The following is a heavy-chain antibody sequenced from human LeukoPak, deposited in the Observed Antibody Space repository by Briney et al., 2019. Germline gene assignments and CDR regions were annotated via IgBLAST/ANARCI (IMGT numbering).Heavy chain of an antibody. CDR1: GFTFSSYD. J-gene: IGHJ4*02. CDR2: IGTAGDT. Sequence: PGGSLRLSCAASGFTFSSYDMHWVRQATGKGLEWVSAIGTAGDTYYPGSVKGRFTISRENAKNSLYLQMNSLRAGDTAVYYCARDGLGYCSGGSCYPFDYWGQGTLVTVSS. CDR3: ARDGLGYCSGGSCYPFDY. V-gene: IGHV3-13*01. D-gene: IGHD2-15*01.